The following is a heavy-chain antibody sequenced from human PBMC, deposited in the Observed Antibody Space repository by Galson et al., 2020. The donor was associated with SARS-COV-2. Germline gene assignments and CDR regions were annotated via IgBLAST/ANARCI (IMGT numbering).Heavy chain of an antibody. V-gene: IGHV3-30-3*01. CDR1: GFTFSSYA. D-gene: IGHD6-19*01. CDR2: ISYDGSNK. Sequence: TGGSLRLSCAASGFTFSSYAMHWVRQAPGKGLEWVAVISYDGSNKYYADSVKGRFTISRDNSKNTLYLQMNSLRAEDTAVYYCARASRGEYSSGPSPGPLYAFDIWGQGTMVTVSS. J-gene: IGHJ3*02. CDR3: ARASRGEYSSGPSPGPLYAFDI.